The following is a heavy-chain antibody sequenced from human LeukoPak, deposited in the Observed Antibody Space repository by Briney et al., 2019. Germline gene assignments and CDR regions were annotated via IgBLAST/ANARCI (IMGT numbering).Heavy chain of an antibody. Sequence: GGSLRLSCSASGFTFSRYSMHWVRQAPGKGLEYVSGISTSGDSTNYADSVKGRFTISRDNSKNTLYLQMSSLRAEETAVYYCVKNMYTIGLDPPEYWGPGNLVTVSS. CDR2: ISTSGDST. V-gene: IGHV3-64D*09. CDR1: GFTFSRYS. D-gene: IGHD6-19*01. J-gene: IGHJ4*03. CDR3: VKNMYTIGLDPPEY.